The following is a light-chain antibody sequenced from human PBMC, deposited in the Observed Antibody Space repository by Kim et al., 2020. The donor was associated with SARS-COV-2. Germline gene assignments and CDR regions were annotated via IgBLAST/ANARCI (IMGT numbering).Light chain of an antibody. J-gene: IGLJ3*02. CDR1: SSNIGSNY. CDR3: VAWDDSLSGWV. Sequence: GQMVTISCSGSSSNIGSNYVYWYQQLPGTAPKLLMSRNNQRPSGVPDRFSGSKSGTSASLAISGLRSEDEADYYCVAWDDSLSGWVFGGGTQLTVL. V-gene: IGLV1-47*01. CDR2: RNN.